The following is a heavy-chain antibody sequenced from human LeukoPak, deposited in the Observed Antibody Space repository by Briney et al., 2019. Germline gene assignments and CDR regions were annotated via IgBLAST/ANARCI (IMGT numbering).Heavy chain of an antibody. CDR3: ARVKITVAGPFDH. CDR2: MYHSGST. V-gene: IGHV4-39*02. D-gene: IGHD6-19*01. CDR1: GGSISSSDYY. J-gene: IGHJ4*02. Sequence: SETLSLTCTVPGGSISSSDYYWGWIRQPPGKGLEWIGTMYHSGSTYYNPSLKSRVTISVDTSMNHFSLKVTSVTAADTAVYYCARVKITVAGPFDHWGQGTLVTVSS.